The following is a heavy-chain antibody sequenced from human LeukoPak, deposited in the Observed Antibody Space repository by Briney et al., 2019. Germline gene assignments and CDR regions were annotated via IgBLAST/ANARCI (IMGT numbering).Heavy chain of an antibody. D-gene: IGHD1-1*01. CDR1: GGSISSSSYY. CDR2: IYYSGST. Sequence: SETLSLTCTVSGGSISSSSYYWGWIRQPPGKGLEWIGSIYYSGSTYYNPSLKSRVTISVDTSKNQFSLKLSSVTAADTAVYYCASLDNPYKSHSNDYWGQGTLVTVSS. V-gene: IGHV4-39*01. CDR3: ASLDNPYKSHSNDY. J-gene: IGHJ4*02.